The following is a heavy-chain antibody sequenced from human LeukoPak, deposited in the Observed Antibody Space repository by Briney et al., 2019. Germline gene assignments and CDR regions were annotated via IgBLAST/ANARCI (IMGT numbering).Heavy chain of an antibody. J-gene: IGHJ4*02. CDR3: ARANYLLYGGKNY. D-gene: IGHD4-23*01. CDR2: ISYDGSKK. V-gene: IGHV3-30-3*02. CDR1: GSTFSSYA. Sequence: GRSLRLSCAASGSTFSSYAMHWVRQAPGKGLEWVAVISYDGSKKYYADSVKGRFTISRDNSKNTLYLQMNSLRAEDTAVYYCARANYLLYGGKNYWGQGTLVTVSS.